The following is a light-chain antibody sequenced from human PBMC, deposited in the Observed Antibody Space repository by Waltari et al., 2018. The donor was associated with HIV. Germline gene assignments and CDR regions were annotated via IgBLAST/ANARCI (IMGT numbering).Light chain of an antibody. CDR3: NSRDSSGNLWV. J-gene: IGLJ3*02. Sequence: SSELTQAPAVSGALGQTIRITCHGDSLRHYYASWYQQTPGQAPLLVLYGRNDRPSGIPDRFSGSKSGNTSSLTISGVQAEDEADYYCNSRDSSGNLWVFGGGTKLTVL. CDR2: GRN. V-gene: IGLV3-19*01. CDR1: SLRHYY.